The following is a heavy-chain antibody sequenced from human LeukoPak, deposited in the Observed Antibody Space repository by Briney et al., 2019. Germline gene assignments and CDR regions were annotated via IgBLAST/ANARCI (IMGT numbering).Heavy chain of an antibody. J-gene: IGHJ4*02. Sequence: GGSLRLSCAASGFIFDDYAMHWVRQAPGKGLEWVSLINWDGSSTYYADSVKGRFTISRDNSKNSLYLQMNSLRAEDTALYYCAKTGSSWAHFDYWGQGTLVTVSS. V-gene: IGHV3-43D*04. CDR2: INWDGSST. CDR3: AKTGSSWAHFDY. D-gene: IGHD6-13*01. CDR1: GFIFDDYA.